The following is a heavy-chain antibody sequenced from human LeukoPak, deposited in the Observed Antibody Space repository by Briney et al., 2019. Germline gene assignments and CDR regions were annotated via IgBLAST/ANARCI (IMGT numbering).Heavy chain of an antibody. J-gene: IGHJ3*02. V-gene: IGHV4-4*07. CDR3: AREQGGSWFGDSRGAFDI. CDR1: GGSISSYY. Sequence: SETLSLTCTVSGGSISSYYWSWIRQPAGKGPEWIGRIYISGSTNYNPSLKSRVTMSVDTSKNQFSLKLSSVTAADTAVYYCAREQGGSWFGDSRGAFDIWGQGTMVTVSS. D-gene: IGHD3-10*01. CDR2: IYISGST.